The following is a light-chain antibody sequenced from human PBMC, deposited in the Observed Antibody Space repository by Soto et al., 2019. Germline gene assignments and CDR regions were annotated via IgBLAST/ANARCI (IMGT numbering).Light chain of an antibody. J-gene: IGKJ4*01. CDR3: QQYNNWPLT. CDR2: GAA. Sequence: EIVLTQSPGTLSLSPGETATLSCRASHSVSSTFLTWYQQKPGQAPRLLIYGAATRATDIPARFRGSGSGTEFTLTISSLQSEDFAVYYCQQYNNWPLTFGGGTKV. CDR1: HSVSST. V-gene: IGKV3-15*01.